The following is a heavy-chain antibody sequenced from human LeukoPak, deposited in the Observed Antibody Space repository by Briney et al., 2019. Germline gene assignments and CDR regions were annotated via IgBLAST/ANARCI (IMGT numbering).Heavy chain of an antibody. Sequence: VASVKVSCKASGGTFSSYAISWVRQAPGQGLEWMGGIIPIFGTANYAQKFQGRVTITADESTSTAYMELSSLRSEDTAVYYCARRYYDSSGYREDYYGMDVWGQGTTVTVSS. D-gene: IGHD3-22*01. CDR3: ARRYYDSSGYREDYYGMDV. J-gene: IGHJ6*02. V-gene: IGHV1-69*13. CDR1: GGTFSSYA. CDR2: IIPIFGTA.